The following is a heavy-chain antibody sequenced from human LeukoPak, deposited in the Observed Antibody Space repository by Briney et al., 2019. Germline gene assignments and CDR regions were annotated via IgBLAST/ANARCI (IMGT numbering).Heavy chain of an antibody. D-gene: IGHD3-10*01. CDR1: GGSISSYY. Sequence: SETLPLTCTVSGGSISSYYWSWIRQPPGKGLEWVGHIYYLGSTNYNPSLKSRVTISIDTSKNYFSLKLNSVIAADTAVYYCARDRPGSYWYFDLWGHGTLVTVSS. V-gene: IGHV4-59*01. CDR2: IYYLGST. J-gene: IGHJ2*01. CDR3: ARDRPGSYWYFDL.